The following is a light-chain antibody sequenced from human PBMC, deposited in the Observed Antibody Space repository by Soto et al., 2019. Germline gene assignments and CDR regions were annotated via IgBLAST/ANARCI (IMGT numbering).Light chain of an antibody. CDR3: QQYKSYWT. CDR2: DAF. Sequence: EIVLTQSPATLSLSPGERATLSCRASQSISSYLAWYQQKPGQAPRLLIYDAFNRATAIPARFSGSGSGTDFTLTISSLQPDDFATYYCQQYKSYWTFGQGTKVDIK. V-gene: IGKV3-11*01. J-gene: IGKJ1*01. CDR1: QSISSY.